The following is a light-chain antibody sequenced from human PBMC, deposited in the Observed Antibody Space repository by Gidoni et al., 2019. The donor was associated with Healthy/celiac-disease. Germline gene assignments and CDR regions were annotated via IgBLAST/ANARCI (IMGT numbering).Light chain of an antibody. J-gene: IGKJ3*01. V-gene: IGKV2-28*01. CDR3: MQALQTPVT. CDR1: QSLLHSNGYNY. CDR2: LGS. Sequence: DIVMTQSPLSLPVTPGEPASISCRSSQSLLHSNGYNYLDWYLQKPGQSPQLLIYLGSNRASGVPDRFSGSGSGTDFTLKISRVEAEDVGVYYCMQALQTPVTFGPXTKVGIK.